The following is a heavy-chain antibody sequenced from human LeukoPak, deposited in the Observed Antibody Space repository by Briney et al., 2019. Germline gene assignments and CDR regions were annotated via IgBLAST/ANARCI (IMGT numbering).Heavy chain of an antibody. D-gene: IGHD3-10*01. CDR1: GYTFTSSD. Sequence: ASVKVSCKASGYTFTSSDINWVRQATGQGLEWMGWMNPNSGNTGYAQKFQGRVTMTRKTSISTAYMELSSLRSEDTAVYYCASGVHVDGSGSYYLDYWGQGTLVTVSS. CDR2: MNPNSGNT. CDR3: ASGVHVDGSGSYYLDY. J-gene: IGHJ4*02. V-gene: IGHV1-8*01.